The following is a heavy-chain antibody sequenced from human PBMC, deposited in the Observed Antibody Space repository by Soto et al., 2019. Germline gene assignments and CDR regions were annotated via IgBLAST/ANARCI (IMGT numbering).Heavy chain of an antibody. J-gene: IGHJ5*02. CDR3: ARAEYSSSWMGRGPNWFDP. CDR1: GYTFTSYD. D-gene: IGHD6-13*01. CDR2: MNPNSGNT. Sequence: QVQLVQSGAEVKKPGASVKVSCKASGYTFTSYDINWVRQATGQGLEWMGWMNPNSGNTGYAQKFEGGVTMTRNTSISTAYMELSSLRSEDTAVYYCARAEYSSSWMGRGPNWFDPWGQGTLVTVSS. V-gene: IGHV1-8*01.